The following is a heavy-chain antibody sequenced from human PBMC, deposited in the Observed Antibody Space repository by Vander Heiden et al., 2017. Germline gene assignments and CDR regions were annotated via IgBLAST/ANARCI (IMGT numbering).Heavy chain of an antibody. Sequence: EVKLVESGGGLVQPGRSLRLSCAASGFTFDDYAMHWVRQAPGKGLEWVSGIIWNSGSIGYADSVKGRFTISRDNAKNSLYLQMNSLRAEDTALYYCAKGKNYDILTGSQGSGMDVWGQGTTVTVSS. CDR3: AKGKNYDILTGSQGSGMDV. D-gene: IGHD3-9*01. J-gene: IGHJ6*02. V-gene: IGHV3-9*01. CDR1: GFTFDDYA. CDR2: IIWNSGSI.